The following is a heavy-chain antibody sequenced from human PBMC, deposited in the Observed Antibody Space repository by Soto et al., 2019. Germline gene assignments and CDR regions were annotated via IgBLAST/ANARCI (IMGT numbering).Heavy chain of an antibody. CDR1: GGSTSSDNY. Sequence: SETLSLTCTVSGGSTSSDNYWSWIRQPPGKGLEWTGHVYYSVNTDYNPSLKSRLAISIDTSKNQFSLKLSSVTAADTAVYFCAREGGESSDGLYYFDSWGQGAMVTIYS. CDR3: AREGGESSDGLYYFDS. J-gene: IGHJ4*02. CDR2: VYYSVNT. D-gene: IGHD3-16*01. V-gene: IGHV4-30-4*01.